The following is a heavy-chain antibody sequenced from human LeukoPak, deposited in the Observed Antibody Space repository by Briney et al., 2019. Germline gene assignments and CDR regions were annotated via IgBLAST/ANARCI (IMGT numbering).Heavy chain of an antibody. CDR2: IYYSGST. CDR1: GGSISSYY. J-gene: IGHJ5*02. V-gene: IGHV4-59*01. CDR3: ARGRPRFDP. Sequence: SETLSLTCTVSGGSISSYYWSWIRQPPGKGLEWIGYIYYSGSTNHNPSLKSRVTISVDTSKNQFSLKLSSVTAADTAVYYCARGRPRFDPWGQGTLVTVSS.